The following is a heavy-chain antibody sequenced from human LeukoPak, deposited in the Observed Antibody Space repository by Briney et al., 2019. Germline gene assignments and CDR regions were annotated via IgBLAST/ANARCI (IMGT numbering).Heavy chain of an antibody. D-gene: IGHD2-8*01. CDR1: GYTFSSYW. CDR3: ARLAFCSNDVCYSNYYYSMDV. J-gene: IGHJ6*03. CDR2: IYPDDSDT. Sequence: GESLKISCKGSGYTFSSYWIGWVRQMPGKGLEWMGIIYPDDSDTRYSPSFQGQVTISADKSISTAYLQWSSLKASDTAMYYCARLAFCSNDVCYSNYYYSMDVWGKGTTVTVSS. V-gene: IGHV5-51*01.